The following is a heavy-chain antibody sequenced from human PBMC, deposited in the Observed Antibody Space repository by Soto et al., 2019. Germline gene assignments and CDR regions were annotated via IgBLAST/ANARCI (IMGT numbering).Heavy chain of an antibody. CDR2: INHSGST. D-gene: IGHD3-9*01. J-gene: IGHJ6*02. Sequence: SETLSLTCAVYGGSFSGYYWSWIRQPPGKGLEWIGEINHSGSTNYNPSLKSRVTISVDTSKNQFSLKLSSVTAADTAVYYCARGPSRDYDILTGPTSYYSGMDVWGQGTTVTVS. V-gene: IGHV4-34*01. CDR1: GGSFSGYY. CDR3: ARGPSRDYDILTGPTSYYSGMDV.